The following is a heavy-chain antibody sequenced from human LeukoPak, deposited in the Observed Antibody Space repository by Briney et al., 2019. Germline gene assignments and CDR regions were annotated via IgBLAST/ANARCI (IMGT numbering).Heavy chain of an antibody. CDR1: GGSISSYY. Sequence: SETLSLTCTVSGGSISSYYWSWIRQPPGKGLEWIGYIYYSGSTNYNPSLKSRVTISVDTSKNQFSLKLSSVTAADTAVYYCATTHSGGLYFDLWGRGTLVTVSS. D-gene: IGHD6-19*01. CDR3: ATTHSGGLYFDL. CDR2: IYYSGST. J-gene: IGHJ2*01. V-gene: IGHV4-59*01.